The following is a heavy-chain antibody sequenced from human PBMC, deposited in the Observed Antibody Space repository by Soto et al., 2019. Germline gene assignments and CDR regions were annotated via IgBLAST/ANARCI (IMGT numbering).Heavy chain of an antibody. D-gene: IGHD4-17*01. CDR3: ARILTTLHWYFDL. V-gene: IGHV4-59*05. J-gene: IGHJ2*01. Sequence: PSETLSLTCTVSGGSISSYYWSWIRQPPGKGLEWIGSICYSGSTYYNPSLKSRVTISVDTSKNQFSLKLSSVTAADTAVYYCARILTTLHWYFDLWGRGTLVTVSS. CDR1: GGSISSYY. CDR2: ICYSGST.